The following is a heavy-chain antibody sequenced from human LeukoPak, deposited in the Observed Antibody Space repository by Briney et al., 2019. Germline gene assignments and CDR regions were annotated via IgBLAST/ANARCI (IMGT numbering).Heavy chain of an antibody. D-gene: IGHD3-10*01. CDR3: ARVIPRQYYYGSGSLARYFDH. CDR2: INHSGST. V-gene: IGHV4-34*01. CDR1: GGSFSGYY. Sequence: SSETLSLTCVVYGGSFSGYYWSWIRQPPGKGLEWIGEINHSGSTNYNPSLKSRVTISVDTSKNQFSLRLSSVTAADTAVYYCARVIPRQYYYGSGSLARYFDHWGQGTLVTVSS. J-gene: IGHJ4*02.